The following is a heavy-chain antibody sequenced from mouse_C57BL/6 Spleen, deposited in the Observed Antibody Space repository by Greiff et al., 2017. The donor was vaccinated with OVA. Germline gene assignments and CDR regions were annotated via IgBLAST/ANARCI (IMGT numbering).Heavy chain of an antibody. CDR2: IYPGNSDT. Sequence: VQLQQSGTVLARPGASVKMSCKTSGYTFTSYWMHWVKQRPGQGLEWIGAIYPGNSDTSYNQKLKGKAKLTAVTSDSTAYMELSSLTNDDPAVYYCTRSGGRDWFAYWGQGTLVTVSA. J-gene: IGHJ3*01. CDR3: TRSGGRDWFAY. V-gene: IGHV1-5*01. D-gene: IGHD3-1*01. CDR1: GYTFTSYW.